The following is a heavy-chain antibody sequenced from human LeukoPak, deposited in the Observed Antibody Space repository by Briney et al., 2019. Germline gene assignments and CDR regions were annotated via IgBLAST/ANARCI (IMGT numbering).Heavy chain of an antibody. Sequence: PSETLSLTCAVCGGSFSGYYWSWIRQPPGKGLEWIGEINHSGSTNYNPSLKSRVTISVDTSKNQFSLRLSSVTAADTAVYYCARHPFSAPFDYWGQGTLVTVSS. CDR3: ARHPFSAPFDY. J-gene: IGHJ4*02. CDR2: INHSGST. D-gene: IGHD6-19*01. CDR1: GGSFSGYY. V-gene: IGHV4-34*01.